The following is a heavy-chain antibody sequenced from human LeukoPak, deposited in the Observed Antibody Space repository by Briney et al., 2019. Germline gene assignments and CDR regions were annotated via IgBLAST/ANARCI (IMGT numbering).Heavy chain of an antibody. Sequence: GGSLRLSCAASGFTFSSYWMHWVCQAPGKGLVWVSRINSDGSSTSYADSVKGRFTISRDNAKNTLYLQMNSLRAEDTAVYYCARDLIIEQLGYYYGMDVWGQGTTVTVSS. J-gene: IGHJ6*02. CDR3: ARDLIIEQLGYYYGMDV. D-gene: IGHD6-6*01. CDR1: GFTFSSYW. V-gene: IGHV3-74*01. CDR2: INSDGSST.